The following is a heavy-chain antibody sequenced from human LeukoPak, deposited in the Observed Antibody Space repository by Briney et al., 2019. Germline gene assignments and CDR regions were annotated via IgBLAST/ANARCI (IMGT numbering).Heavy chain of an antibody. Sequence: SVKVSCKASGGTFSSYAISWVRQAPGQGLEWMGGIIPIFGTANYAQKFQGRVTITTDESTSTAYMELSSLRSEDTAVYYCARWVVGATGGLSDYWGRGTLVTVSS. J-gene: IGHJ4*02. CDR3: ARWVVGATGGLSDY. D-gene: IGHD1-26*01. CDR1: GGTFSSYA. V-gene: IGHV1-69*05. CDR2: IIPIFGTA.